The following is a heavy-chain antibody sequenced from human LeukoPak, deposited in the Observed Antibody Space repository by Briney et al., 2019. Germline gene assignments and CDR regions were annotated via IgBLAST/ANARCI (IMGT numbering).Heavy chain of an antibody. CDR2: MNPNSGNT. J-gene: IGHJ5*02. V-gene: IGHV1-8*01. CDR3: AREYCSSTSCYGDLGNWFDP. Sequence: ASVKVSCKASGYTFTSYDINWVRQATEQGLEWMGWMNPNSGNTGYAQKFQGRVTMTRNTSISTAYMELSSLRSEDTAVYYCAREYCSSTSCYGDLGNWFDPWGQGTLVTVSP. D-gene: IGHD2-2*01. CDR1: GYTFTSYD.